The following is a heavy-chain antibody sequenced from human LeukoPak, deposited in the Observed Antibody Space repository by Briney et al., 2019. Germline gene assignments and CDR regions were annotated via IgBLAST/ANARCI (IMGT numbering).Heavy chain of an antibody. Sequence: GRSLRLSCAASGFSLRSYAMHWVRQAPGKGLEWVAVISYDGSNKFYADSVSGRFTISRDNSKNTLYLQMNSLRAEDTAVYYCAKDAGQRANNWYYFDYWGQGTLVTVSS. CDR2: ISYDGSNK. CDR1: GFSLRSYA. V-gene: IGHV3-30*04. CDR3: AKDAGQRANNWYYFDY. J-gene: IGHJ4*02. D-gene: IGHD1-1*01.